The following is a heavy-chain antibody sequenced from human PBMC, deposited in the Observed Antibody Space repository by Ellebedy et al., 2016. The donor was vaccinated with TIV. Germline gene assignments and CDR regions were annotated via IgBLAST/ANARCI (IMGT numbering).Heavy chain of an antibody. Sequence: MPSETLSLTCAVYGGSISSYYWSWIRQPPGKGLEWIGYIYYSGSTNYNPSLKSRVTISVDTSKNQFSLKLSSVTAADTAVYYCARGGYGSGSYYSSNWGQGTLVTVSS. CDR2: IYYSGST. CDR1: GGSISSYY. D-gene: IGHD3-10*01. V-gene: IGHV4-59*01. CDR3: ARGGYGSGSYYSSN. J-gene: IGHJ4*02.